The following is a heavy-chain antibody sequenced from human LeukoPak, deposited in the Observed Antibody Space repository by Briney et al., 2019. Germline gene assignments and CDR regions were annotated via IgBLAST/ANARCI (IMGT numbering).Heavy chain of an antibody. J-gene: IGHJ4*02. V-gene: IGHV4-59*08. CDR1: GGSISSYY. Sequence: PSETLSLTCTVSGGSISSYYWSWIRQPPGKGLEWIGYIYYSGSTNYNPSLKSRVTISVDTSKNQFSLKLSSVTAADTAVYYCARRYPKGSGGFDYWGQGTLVTVSS. CDR3: ARRYPKGSGGFDY. D-gene: IGHD2-15*01. CDR2: IYYSGST.